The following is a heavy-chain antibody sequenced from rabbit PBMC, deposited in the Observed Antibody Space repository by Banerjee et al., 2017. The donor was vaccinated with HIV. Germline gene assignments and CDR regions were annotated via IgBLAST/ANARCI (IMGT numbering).Heavy chain of an antibody. J-gene: IGHJ4*01. CDR2: ISTGDGST. D-gene: IGHD6-1*01. V-gene: IGHV1S47*01. CDR1: GFDFGSYG. Sequence: QEQLKETGGGLVQPGGSLTLSCKASGFDFGSYGVNWVRQAPGKGLEWIGCISTGDGSTYYASWVNGRFSISRENTQNTVSLQMNSLTAADTATYFCARAPYAYYTGDAYASFNLWGQGTLVTVS. CDR3: ARAPYAYYTGDAYASFNL.